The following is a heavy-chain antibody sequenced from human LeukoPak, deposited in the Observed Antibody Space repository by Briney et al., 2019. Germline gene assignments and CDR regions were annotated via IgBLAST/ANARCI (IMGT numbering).Heavy chain of an antibody. CDR1: GLTFSNAW. CDR3: AKGSSLNWFDP. Sequence: KSGGSLRLSCAASGLTFSNAWMNWVRQAPGKGLEWVGRIKSKTDGGTTDYAAPVKGRFTISRDDSKNTLYLQMNSLKTEDTAVYYCAKGSSLNWFDPWGQGTLVTVSS. V-gene: IGHV3-15*01. CDR2: IKSKTDGGTT. D-gene: IGHD6-13*01. J-gene: IGHJ5*02.